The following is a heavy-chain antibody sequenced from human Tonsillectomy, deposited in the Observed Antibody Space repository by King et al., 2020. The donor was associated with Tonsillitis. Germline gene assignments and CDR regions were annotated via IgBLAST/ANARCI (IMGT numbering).Heavy chain of an antibody. J-gene: IGHJ4*02. CDR2: ISYDGSNK. Sequence: VQLVESGGGVVQPGRSLRISCAASGFTFSTYAMHWVRQAPGKGLEWVAVISYDGSNKYYADSVKGRFTISRDNSKNTLYLQMHSLRAEDTAVYYCARDLWFGELPLDYWGQGTLVTVSS. V-gene: IGHV3-30-3*01. D-gene: IGHD3-10*01. CDR1: GFTFSTYA. CDR3: ARDLWFGELPLDY.